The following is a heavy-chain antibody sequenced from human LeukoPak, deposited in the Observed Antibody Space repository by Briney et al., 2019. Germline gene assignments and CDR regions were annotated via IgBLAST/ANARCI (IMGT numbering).Heavy chain of an antibody. Sequence: GGSLRLSCAASGFTFSSNAMSWVRQAPGKGLEWVSVIYSGGSTYYADSVKGRFTISRDNSKNTLYLQMNSLRAEDTAVYYCARVVTQASDAFDIWGQGTMVTVSS. CDR2: IYSGGST. CDR1: GFTFSSNA. D-gene: IGHD4-23*01. J-gene: IGHJ3*02. CDR3: ARVVTQASDAFDI. V-gene: IGHV3-66*01.